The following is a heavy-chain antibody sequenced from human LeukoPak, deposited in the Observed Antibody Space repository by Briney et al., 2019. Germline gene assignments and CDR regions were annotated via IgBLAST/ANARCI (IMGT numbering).Heavy chain of an antibody. Sequence: GGSLRLSCAASGFTVSSNYMSWVRQAPRKGLGWVSVIYSGGSTYYADSVKGRFTITRDNSKNTLYLQMNSLRAEDTAVYYCARGDYYDSGAFDIWGQGTMVTVSS. D-gene: IGHD3-22*01. CDR3: ARGDYYDSGAFDI. CDR2: IYSGGST. V-gene: IGHV3-66*02. CDR1: GFTVSSNY. J-gene: IGHJ3*02.